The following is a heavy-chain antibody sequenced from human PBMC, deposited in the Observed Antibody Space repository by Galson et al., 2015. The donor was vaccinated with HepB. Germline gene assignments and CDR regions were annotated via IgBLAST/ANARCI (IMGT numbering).Heavy chain of an antibody. V-gene: IGHV3-23*01. Sequence: SLRLSCAASGFTFSSYAMNWVRQAPGKGLEWVSGISDGGGTTYYGDSAKGRYIISKDNSKNMLYLQMNSLRAEDTAVYYCAKDRGSGWSGVCYCCMDVWGQGTTVTVSS. D-gene: IGHD6-19*01. J-gene: IGHJ6*02. CDR2: ISDGGGTT. CDR3: AKDRGSGWSGVCYCCMDV. CDR1: GFTFSSYA.